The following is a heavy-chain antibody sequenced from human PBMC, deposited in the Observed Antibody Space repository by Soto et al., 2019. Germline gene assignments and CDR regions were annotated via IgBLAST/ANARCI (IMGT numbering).Heavy chain of an antibody. V-gene: IGHV3-7*01. CDR3: ARAQSSTSGGLDN. Sequence: EVQLVESGGGLVQPGGSLRLSCAVSGFSFSYHCMSWVRQAPGKGLEWVANIDEDESETFYVDSVKGRFTVSRDDAKNTLYLQMNNVRAEDTAVYYCARAQSSTSGGLDNWGQGTLVTVAS. CDR2: IDEDESET. J-gene: IGHJ4*02. D-gene: IGHD3-3*01. CDR1: GFSFSYHC.